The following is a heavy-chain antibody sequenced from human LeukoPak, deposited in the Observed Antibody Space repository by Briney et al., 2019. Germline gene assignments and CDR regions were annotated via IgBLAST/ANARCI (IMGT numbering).Heavy chain of an antibody. V-gene: IGHV3-9*01. J-gene: IGHJ4*02. Sequence: PGGSLRLSCAASGFTFDVYAMHWVRQAPGKGLEWVSGISWDSGSIGYADSVKGRFTISRDNAKNSLYLQMNSLRVEDTAVYYCAKDWYTSGYYYFDSWGQGTLVTVSS. D-gene: IGHD3-22*01. CDR1: GFTFDVYA. CDR3: AKDWYTSGYYYFDS. CDR2: ISWDSGSI.